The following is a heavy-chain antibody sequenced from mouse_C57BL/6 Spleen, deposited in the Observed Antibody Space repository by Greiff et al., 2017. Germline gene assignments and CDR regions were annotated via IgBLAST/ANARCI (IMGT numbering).Heavy chain of an antibody. CDR1: GFNIKDYY. J-gene: IGHJ3*01. D-gene: IGHD2-1*01. CDR2: IDPEDGET. CDR3: AVYYGKEFAY. Sequence: VQLQQSGAELVKPGASVKLSCTASGFNIKDYYMHWVKQRTEQGLEWIGRIDPEDGETKYAPEFQGKATITADTSSNTAYLQLSSLTSEDTAVYYCAVYYGKEFAYWGQGTLVTVSA. V-gene: IGHV14-2*01.